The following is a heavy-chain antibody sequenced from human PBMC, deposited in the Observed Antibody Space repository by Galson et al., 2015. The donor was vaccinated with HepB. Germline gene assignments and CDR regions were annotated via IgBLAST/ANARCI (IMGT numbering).Heavy chain of an antibody. V-gene: IGHV3-21*01. Sequence: SLRLSCAASGFTLRSYTMNWVRQAPEKGLEWVSSISDSSSSVYYADSLRGRFTISRDSAKNSLFLQMNSLRAEDTAVYYCARRMSPKPSAVLGYYYYGVDVWGRGTRVTVS. CDR2: ISDSSSSV. J-gene: IGHJ6*02. D-gene: IGHD1-14*01. CDR1: GFTLRSYT. CDR3: ARRMSPKPSAVLGYYYYGVDV.